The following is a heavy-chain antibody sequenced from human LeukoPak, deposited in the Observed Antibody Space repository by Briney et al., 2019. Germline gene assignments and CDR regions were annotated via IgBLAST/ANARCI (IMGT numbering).Heavy chain of an antibody. Sequence: ASVKVSCKASGYTSTGYYMHWVRQAPGQGLEWMGWINPNSGGTNYAQKFQGRVTMTRDTSISTAYMELSRLRSDDTAVYYCAREGKYYYGSGSLGSSTWGQGTLVTVSS. V-gene: IGHV1-2*02. J-gene: IGHJ5*02. CDR2: INPNSGGT. D-gene: IGHD3-10*01. CDR3: AREGKYYYGSGSLGSST. CDR1: GYTSTGYY.